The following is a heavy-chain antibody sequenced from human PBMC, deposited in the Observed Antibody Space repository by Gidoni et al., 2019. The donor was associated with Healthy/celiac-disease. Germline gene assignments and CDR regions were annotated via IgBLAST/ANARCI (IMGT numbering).Heavy chain of an antibody. CDR2: ISAYNGNT. D-gene: IGHD2-2*01. CDR1: GYTCTSYG. V-gene: IGHV1-18*04. CDR3: ARKYCSSTSCYSTTPYYYYYYMDV. J-gene: IGHJ6*03. Sequence: QVQLVQSGAEVKKPGASVKVSCKASGYTCTSYGISWVRQAPGQGLEWMGWISAYNGNTNYAQKLQGRVTMTTDTSTSTAYIELRSLRSDDTAVYYCARKYCSSTSCYSTTPYYYYYYMDVWGKGTTVTVSS.